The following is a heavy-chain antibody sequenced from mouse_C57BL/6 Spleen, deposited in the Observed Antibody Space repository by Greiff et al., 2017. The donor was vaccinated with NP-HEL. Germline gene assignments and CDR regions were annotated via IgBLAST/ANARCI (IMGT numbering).Heavy chain of an antibody. CDR2: IGYDGSN. Sequence: EVKLQESGPGLVKPSQSLSLTCSVTCYFITSGYYWNWIRQFPGNKLEWMGYIGYDGSNAYNPSLKNRISITRDTSKNQCFLKLNSVTTEDTATYYCASPSNDWFAYWGQGTLVTVSA. CDR3: ASPSNDWFAY. D-gene: IGHD2-10*02. CDR1: CYFITSGYY. V-gene: IGHV3-6*01. J-gene: IGHJ3*01.